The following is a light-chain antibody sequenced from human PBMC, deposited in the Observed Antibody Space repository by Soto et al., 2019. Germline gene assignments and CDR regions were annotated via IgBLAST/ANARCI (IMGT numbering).Light chain of an antibody. CDR3: QHYDSSPLFT. V-gene: IGKV3-20*01. Sequence: EIVLTQSPGTLSLSPGERATLSCRASQSVSSGYLAWYQQRPGQAPRLLIYGASSRATGIPDRFSGSGSGSDFTLTISRLESEDFAVYYCQHYDSSPLFTFGPGTKVDIK. CDR1: QSVSSGY. J-gene: IGKJ3*01. CDR2: GAS.